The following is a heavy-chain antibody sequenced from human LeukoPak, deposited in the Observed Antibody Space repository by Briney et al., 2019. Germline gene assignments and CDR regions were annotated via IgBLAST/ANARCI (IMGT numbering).Heavy chain of an antibody. J-gene: IGHJ4*02. V-gene: IGHV1-18*01. CDR2: ISAYNGNT. CDR1: GYTFTSYG. Sequence: ASVKVSCKASGYTFTSYGIIWVRQAPGQGLEWMGWISAYNGNTNYAQKLQGRVTMTTDTSTSTAYMELRSLRSEDTAVYYCARVRGHTAMAHFDYWGQGTLVTVSS. D-gene: IGHD5-18*01. CDR3: ARVRGHTAMAHFDY.